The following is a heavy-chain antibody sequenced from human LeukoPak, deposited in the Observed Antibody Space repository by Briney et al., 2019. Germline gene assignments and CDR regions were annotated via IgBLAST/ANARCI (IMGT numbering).Heavy chain of an antibody. CDR2: IYYSGST. D-gene: IGHD6-19*01. J-gene: IGHJ4*02. CDR1: GGSISSYY. Sequence: SETLSLTCTVSGGSISSYYWSWIRQPPGKGREWIGYIYYSGSTNYNPSLKSRVTISVDTSKNQFSLKLSSVTAADTAVYYCASGIAVAGTRGDYWGQGTLVTVSS. CDR3: ASGIAVAGTRGDY. V-gene: IGHV4-59*01.